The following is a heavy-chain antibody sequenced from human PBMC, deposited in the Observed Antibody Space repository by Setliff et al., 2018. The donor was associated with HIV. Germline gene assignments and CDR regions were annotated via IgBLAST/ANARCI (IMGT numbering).Heavy chain of an antibody. CDR2: IFYSGST. D-gene: IGHD1-26*01. Sequence: PSDTLSLTCTVSGGSINSHYWSWIRQPPGKGLEWIGYIFYSGSTNYNMSLWSRVTISLDASRNQFSLELISVTAADTAVYYCAGGPGTTSIDYWAQGTLVTV. V-gene: IGHV4-59*11. CDR1: GGSINSHY. J-gene: IGHJ4*02. CDR3: AGGPGTTSIDY.